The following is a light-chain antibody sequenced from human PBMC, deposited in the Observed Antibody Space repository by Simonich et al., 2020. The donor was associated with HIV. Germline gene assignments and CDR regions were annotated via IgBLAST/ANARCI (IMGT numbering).Light chain of an antibody. Sequence: DIVMTQSPDSLAVSLGERATINCKSRQSVLTSSNNKNYLAWYQQKHGQPPKLLIYWASTRESGVPDRFSGGGSGTHFTLTISSLQAEDVAVYFCQQSYMTPYTFGQGTKLDIK. CDR2: WAS. CDR1: QSVLTSSNNKNY. V-gene: IGKV4-1*01. CDR3: QQSYMTPYT. J-gene: IGKJ2*01.